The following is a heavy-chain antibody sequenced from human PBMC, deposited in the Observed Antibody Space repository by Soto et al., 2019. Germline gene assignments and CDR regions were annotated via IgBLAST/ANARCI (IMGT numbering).Heavy chain of an antibody. D-gene: IGHD6-13*01. Sequence: PSQTLSLTFSISGDSVSRNSSAWNCISQCPSRGLEWLGRTYYRSKWYNDYAVSVKSQITINPDTSKNQFSLQLNSVTPEDTAVYYCARGLWTAAGIVYYYGMDVWGQGTTVTVSS. V-gene: IGHV6-1*01. J-gene: IGHJ6*02. CDR3: ARGLWTAAGIVYYYGMDV. CDR2: TYYRSKWYN. CDR1: GDSVSRNSSA.